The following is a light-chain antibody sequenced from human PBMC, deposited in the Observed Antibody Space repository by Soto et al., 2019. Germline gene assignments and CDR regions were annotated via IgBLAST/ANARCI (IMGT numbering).Light chain of an antibody. Sequence: DIVMTQSPDSLAVSLGERATINCKSSQSVLYSSNNKNYLGWYQQKTGQPPKLLIYWASTRESGVPDRFSGSGSGTDFTLTISSLQAEDVAVYYCQQYYSLPPTFGQGTKVDIE. CDR2: WAS. CDR3: QQYYSLPPT. J-gene: IGKJ1*01. CDR1: QSVLYSSNNKNY. V-gene: IGKV4-1*01.